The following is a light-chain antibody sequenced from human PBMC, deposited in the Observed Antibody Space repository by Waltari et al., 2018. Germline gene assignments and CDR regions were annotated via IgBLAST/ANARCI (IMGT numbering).Light chain of an antibody. J-gene: IGKJ4*01. CDR3: QQSNTFPLT. V-gene: IGKV3-11*01. Sequence: IALTQSPATLSLSPGERATLPCRANKSVSVYLAWYQHKPGQAPRLLIYDTSNRATGIPARFSGSGSETDFTLTISSLEPEDFATYYCQQSNTFPLTFGGGTKVEIK. CDR1: KSVSVY. CDR2: DTS.